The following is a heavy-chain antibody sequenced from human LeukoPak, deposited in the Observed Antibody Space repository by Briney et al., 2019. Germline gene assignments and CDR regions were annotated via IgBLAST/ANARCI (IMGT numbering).Heavy chain of an antibody. CDR1: GGSFSGYY. CDR3: ARAARKGRYYPEYFQH. D-gene: IGHD3-10*01. CDR2: INHSGST. Sequence: SETLSLTCAVYGGSFSGYYWSWIRLPPGKGLEWIGEINHSGSTNYNPSLKSRVTISVDTSKNQFSLKLSSVTAADTAVYYCARAARKGRYYPEYFQHWGQGTLVTVSS. V-gene: IGHV4-34*01. J-gene: IGHJ1*01.